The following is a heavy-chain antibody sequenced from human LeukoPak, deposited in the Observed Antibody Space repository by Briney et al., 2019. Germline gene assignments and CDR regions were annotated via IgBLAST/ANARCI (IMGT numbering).Heavy chain of an antibody. Sequence: SDTLSLTCTVSGYSVSSGFYWGWIRQPPGKGLEWVGIIYHSGNTYYNPSLKSRVTMSLDTSKNQFSLKLTSVTAADTAIYYCARAVGSTTYWGFDYWGRGTLVTVSS. CDR1: GYSVSSGFY. CDR3: ARAVGSTTYWGFDY. D-gene: IGHD1-26*01. V-gene: IGHV4-38-2*02. J-gene: IGHJ4*02. CDR2: IYHSGNT.